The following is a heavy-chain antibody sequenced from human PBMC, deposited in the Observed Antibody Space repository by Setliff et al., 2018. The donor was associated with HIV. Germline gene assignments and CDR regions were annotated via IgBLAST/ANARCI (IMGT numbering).Heavy chain of an antibody. CDR1: GFTFTNAW. D-gene: IGHD3-10*01. Sequence: GGSLRLSCVASGFTFTNAWVNWVRQAPGTGLEWVGRFKTDGGTTDYAAPVKGRFTISRDDSKTTLYLQMNSLKTEDTAMYYCATGGGRYLHEWAYWGQGTLVTVS. CDR3: ATGGGRYLHEWAY. V-gene: IGHV3-15*01. CDR2: FKTDGGTT. J-gene: IGHJ4*02.